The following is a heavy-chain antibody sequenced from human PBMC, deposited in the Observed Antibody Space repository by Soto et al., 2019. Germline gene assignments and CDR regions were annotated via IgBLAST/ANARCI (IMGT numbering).Heavy chain of an antibody. CDR3: TRAAWFPYLSFY. Sequence: GGSLRLSCAAAGITFSRFELHWVRQAPGKGLEWISYISSSGSTAYYASSVEGRFTISRDNANNSVYLQMDSLRAEDTALYYCTRAAWFPYLSFYWGQGALVTVSS. CDR2: ISSSGSTA. D-gene: IGHD3-10*01. J-gene: IGHJ4*02. V-gene: IGHV3-48*03. CDR1: GITFSRFE.